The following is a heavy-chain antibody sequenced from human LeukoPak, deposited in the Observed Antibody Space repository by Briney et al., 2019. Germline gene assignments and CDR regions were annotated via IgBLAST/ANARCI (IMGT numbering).Heavy chain of an antibody. CDR3: ARGGSQFGELRFRRRNWFDP. V-gene: IGHV4-39*07. CDR1: AGSISRGTYY. Sequence: SETLSLTCTVSAGSISRGTYYWNWIRQPPGKGLEWIGSVFSTGTTYYNPSLKSRVTISVDTSKNQFSLKLSSVTAADTAVYYCARGGSQFGELRFRRRNWFDPWGQGTLVTVSS. D-gene: IGHD3-10*01. CDR2: VFSTGTT. J-gene: IGHJ5*02.